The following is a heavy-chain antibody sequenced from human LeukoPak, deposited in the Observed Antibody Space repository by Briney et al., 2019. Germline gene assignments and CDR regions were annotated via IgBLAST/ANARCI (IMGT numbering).Heavy chain of an antibody. V-gene: IGHV4-59*01. J-gene: IGHJ4*02. Sequence: SETLSLTCTVSGGSISSYYWSWIRQPPGKGLEWIGYIYYSGSTNYNPSLKSRVTISVDTSKNQFSLKLSSVTAADTAVYYCARVTQNCSGGSCYPPAFDYWGQGTLVTVSS. CDR1: GGSISSYY. CDR2: IYYSGST. D-gene: IGHD2-15*01. CDR3: ARVTQNCSGGSCYPPAFDY.